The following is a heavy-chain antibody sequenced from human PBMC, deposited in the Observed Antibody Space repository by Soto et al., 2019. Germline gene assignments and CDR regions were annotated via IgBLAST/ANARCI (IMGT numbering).Heavy chain of an antibody. CDR3: GKGGGSNIWGSYRYFDY. Sequence: EVQLLESGGGLVQPGGSLRLSCAASGFTFSSYAMSWVRQAPGKGLEWVSSISGSGGSTYYADSVKGRFTISRDNSKNTLYLQMKSLRAEDTAIYYCGKGGGSNIWGSYRYFDYWGQGTLVTVSS. D-gene: IGHD3-16*02. CDR1: GFTFSSYA. CDR2: ISGSGGST. J-gene: IGHJ4*02. V-gene: IGHV3-23*01.